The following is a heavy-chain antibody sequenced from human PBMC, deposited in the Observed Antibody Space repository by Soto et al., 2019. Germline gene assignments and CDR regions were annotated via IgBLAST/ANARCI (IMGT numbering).Heavy chain of an antibody. Sequence: PSATLSLTCPVSGCSISSYYWSWIRQPPGKGLEWIGYIYYSGSTNYNPSLKSRVTISVDTSKNQFSLKLSSVTAADTALYYCARDEYNDSSDWGQGTLVTVSS. V-gene: IGHV4-59*12. J-gene: IGHJ4*02. D-gene: IGHD1-1*01. CDR2: IYYSGST. CDR1: GCSISSYY. CDR3: ARDEYNDSSD.